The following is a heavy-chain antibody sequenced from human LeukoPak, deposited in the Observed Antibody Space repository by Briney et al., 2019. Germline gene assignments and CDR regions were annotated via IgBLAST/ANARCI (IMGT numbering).Heavy chain of an antibody. Sequence: SETLSLTCAVYGGSFSGYYWSWVRQPPGKGLEWIGEINHSGSTNYNPSLKSRVTISVHTSKNQFSLKLSSVTAADTAVYYCAGSYSYYFDYWGQGTLVTVSS. D-gene: IGHD3-10*01. CDR2: INHSGST. J-gene: IGHJ4*02. CDR3: AGSYSYYFDY. V-gene: IGHV4-34*01. CDR1: GGSFSGYY.